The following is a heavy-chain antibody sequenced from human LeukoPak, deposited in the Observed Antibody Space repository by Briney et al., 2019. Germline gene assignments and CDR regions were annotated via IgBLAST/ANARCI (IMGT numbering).Heavy chain of an antibody. CDR2: IYHSGST. CDR1: GGSISSGGYY. D-gene: IGHD4-17*01. Sequence: PSETLSLTCTVSGGSISSGGYYWSWIRQPPGKGLEWIGYIYHSGSTYYNPSLKSRVTISVDRSKNQFSLKLSSVTAADTAVYYCARVTLGHPATTVTNGGAFDIWGQGTMVTVSS. J-gene: IGHJ3*02. CDR3: ARVTLGHPATTVTNGGAFDI. V-gene: IGHV4-30-2*01.